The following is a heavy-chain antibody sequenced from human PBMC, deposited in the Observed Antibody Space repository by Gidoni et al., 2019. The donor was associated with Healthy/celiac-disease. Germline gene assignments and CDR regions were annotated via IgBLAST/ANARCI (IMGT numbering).Heavy chain of an antibody. Sequence: QLQLQESGPGLVKPSETLSLTCTVSGGSISSSSYYWGWIRQPPGKGLEWIGSIYYSGRTYYNPSLKSRVTISVDTSKNQFSLKLSSVTAADTAVYYCARQTRSSSSASRVLDYWGQGTLVTVSS. V-gene: IGHV4-39*01. CDR3: ARQTRSSSSASRVLDY. CDR1: GGSISSSSYY. D-gene: IGHD6-13*01. CDR2: IYYSGRT. J-gene: IGHJ4*02.